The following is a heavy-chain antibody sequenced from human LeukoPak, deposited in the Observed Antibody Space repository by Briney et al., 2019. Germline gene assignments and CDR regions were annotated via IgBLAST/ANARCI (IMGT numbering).Heavy chain of an antibody. CDR3: ARTYSNYYYYMDV. V-gene: IGHV3-11*04. CDR2: ISSSGSTI. J-gene: IGHJ6*03. CDR1: GFTVSSNY. Sequence: GGSLRLSCAASGFTVSSNYMSWIRQAPGKGLEWVSYISSSGSTIYYADSVKGRFTISRDNAKNSLYLQMNSLRAEDTAVYYCARTYSNYYYYMDVWGKGTTVTVSS. D-gene: IGHD4-11*01.